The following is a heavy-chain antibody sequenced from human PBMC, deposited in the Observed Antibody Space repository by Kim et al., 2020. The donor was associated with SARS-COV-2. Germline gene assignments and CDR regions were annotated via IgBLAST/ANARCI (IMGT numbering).Heavy chain of an antibody. D-gene: IGHD2-2*02. CDR1: GGSISSGDYY. CDR2: IYYSGST. J-gene: IGHJ6*03. CDR3: ARGQYQLLYPEPAGYYMDV. V-gene: IGHV4-30-4*01. Sequence: SETLSLTCTVSGGSISSGDYYWGWIRQPPGKGLEWIGYIYYSGSTYYNPSLKSRVTISVDTSKNQFSLKLSSVTAADTAVYYCARGQYQLLYPEPAGYYMDVWGKGTTVTVSS.